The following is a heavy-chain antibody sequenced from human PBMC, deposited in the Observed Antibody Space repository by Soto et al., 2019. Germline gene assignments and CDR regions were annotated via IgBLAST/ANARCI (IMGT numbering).Heavy chain of an antibody. D-gene: IGHD1-26*01. CDR2: ISGSGGST. CDR3: AKGVGTKGNYYFDY. Sequence: PGGSLRLSCAASGFTFSTYAMNWVRQAPGKGLEWVSAISGSGGSTYHADSVKGRFTISRDSSKNTVWLQMNSLRAEDTAVYYCAKGVGTKGNYYFDYWGQGILVTVSS. V-gene: IGHV3-23*01. J-gene: IGHJ4*02. CDR1: GFTFSTYA.